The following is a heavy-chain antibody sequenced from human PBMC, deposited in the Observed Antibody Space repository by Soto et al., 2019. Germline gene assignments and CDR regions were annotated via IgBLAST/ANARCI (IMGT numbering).Heavy chain of an antibody. D-gene: IGHD3-22*01. CDR1: GYTFTSYA. Sequence: ASVKVSCKASGYTFTSYAMHLVRQAPGQRLEWMGWINAGNGDTKYSQKFQGRVTITRDTSASTAYMELSSLRSEDTAVYYCASSRGPYYYDSSAYPSPFEYWGQGTLVTVSS. CDR2: INAGNGDT. J-gene: IGHJ4*02. CDR3: ASSRGPYYYDSSAYPSPFEY. V-gene: IGHV1-3*01.